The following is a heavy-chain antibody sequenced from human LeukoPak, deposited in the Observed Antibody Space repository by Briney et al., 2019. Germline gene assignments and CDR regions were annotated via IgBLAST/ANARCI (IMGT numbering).Heavy chain of an antibody. D-gene: IGHD6-13*01. CDR1: DGSFSGYY. J-gene: IGHJ4*02. CDR3: ARGPGITAAGNFDY. CDR2: INHSGST. V-gene: IGHV4-34*01. Sequence: SETLSPTCAVYDGSFSGYYWSWIRRPPGEGLEWIGEINHSGSTNYNPSLKSRVTVSVDTSKNQFSLKLSSVTAADTAVYYCARGPGITAAGNFDYWGQGTLVTVSS.